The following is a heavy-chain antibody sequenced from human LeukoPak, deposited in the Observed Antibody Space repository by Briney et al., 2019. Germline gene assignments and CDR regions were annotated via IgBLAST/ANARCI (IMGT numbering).Heavy chain of an antibody. CDR3: VRDSYYYDSSGYWEYFDY. Sequence: GGSLRLSCAASGFTFSSYAMHWVRQAPGKGLEWVAVISYDGSNKYYADSVKGRFTISRDNSKNTLYLQMNSLRAEDTAVYYCVRDSYYYDSSGYWEYFDYWGQGTLVTVSS. D-gene: IGHD3-22*01. CDR1: GFTFSSYA. V-gene: IGHV3-30*01. J-gene: IGHJ4*02. CDR2: ISYDGSNK.